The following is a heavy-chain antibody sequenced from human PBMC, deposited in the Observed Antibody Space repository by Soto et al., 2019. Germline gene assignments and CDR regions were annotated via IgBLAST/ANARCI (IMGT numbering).Heavy chain of an antibody. D-gene: IGHD2-8*01. J-gene: IGHJ5*02. CDR1: GGSISSYY. CDR3: ARVPVYCTNGVCSYNWFDP. CDR2: IYYSGST. Sequence: NPSETLSLTCTVSGGSISSYYWSWIRQPPGKGLEWIGYIYYSGSTNYNPSLKSRVTISVDTSKNQFSLKLSSVTAADTAVYYCARVPVYCTNGVCSYNWFDPWGQGTLVTVSS. V-gene: IGHV4-59*01.